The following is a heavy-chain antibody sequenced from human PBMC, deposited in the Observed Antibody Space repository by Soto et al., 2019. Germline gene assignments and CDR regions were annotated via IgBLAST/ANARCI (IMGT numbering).Heavy chain of an antibody. V-gene: IGHV4-31*03. Sequence: SETLSLTCTVSGGSISSGGYYWSWIRQHPXKGLEWIGYIYYSGSTYYNPSLKSRVTISVDTSKNQFSLKLSSVTAADTAVYYCARETYYDDSSGYYRAFDYCRQRNLVT. D-gene: IGHD3-22*01. CDR3: ARETYYDDSSGYYRAFDY. J-gene: IGHJ4*02. CDR1: GGSISSGGYY. CDR2: IYYSGST.